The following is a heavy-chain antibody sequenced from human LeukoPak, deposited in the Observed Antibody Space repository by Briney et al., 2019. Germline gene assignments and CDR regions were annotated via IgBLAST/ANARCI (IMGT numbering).Heavy chain of an antibody. J-gene: IGHJ4*02. Sequence: PSETLTLTCTASGGSITGYYWNWIRQPAGQGLEWVGGIYCGGVGNYNPSFTSRVTISVDTSKNKFYLQQTSLTAADTAVYYCAREEFLHEIDSSGYFVYWGQGTLVTVSS. CDR2: IYCGGVG. D-gene: IGHD3-22*01. V-gene: IGHV4-4*07. CDR3: AREEFLHEIDSSGYFVY. CDR1: GGSITGYY.